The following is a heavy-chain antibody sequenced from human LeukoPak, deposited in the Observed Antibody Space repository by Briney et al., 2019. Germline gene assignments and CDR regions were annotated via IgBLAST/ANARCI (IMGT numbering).Heavy chain of an antibody. CDR3: ARDGWAVAADP. J-gene: IGHJ5*02. V-gene: IGHV1-2*02. CDR2: INPNSGGT. Sequence: ASVKVSCKASGYTFTGYYMHWVRQAPGQGLEWMGWINPNSGGTNYAQKFQGRVTITADKSTSTAYMELSSLRSEDTAVYYCARDGWAVAADPWGQGTLVTVSS. CDR1: GYTFTGYY. D-gene: IGHD6-19*01.